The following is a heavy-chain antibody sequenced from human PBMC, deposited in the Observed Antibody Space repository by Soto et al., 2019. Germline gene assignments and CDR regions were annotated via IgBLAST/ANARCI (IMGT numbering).Heavy chain of an antibody. V-gene: IGHV3-33*01. Sequence: GGSLRLSCAASGFTFSSYGMHWVRQAPGKGLEWVAVIWYDGSNKYYADSVKGRFTISRDNSKNTLYLQMNSLRAEDTAVYYCAREHHDSSGYYRPHFFDYWGQGTLVTVPS. J-gene: IGHJ4*02. CDR2: IWYDGSNK. CDR1: GFTFSSYG. CDR3: AREHHDSSGYYRPHFFDY. D-gene: IGHD3-22*01.